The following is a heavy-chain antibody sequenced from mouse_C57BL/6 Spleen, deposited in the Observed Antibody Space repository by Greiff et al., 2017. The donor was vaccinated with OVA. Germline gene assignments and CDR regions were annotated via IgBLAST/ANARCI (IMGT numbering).Heavy chain of an antibody. D-gene: IGHD1-1*01. CDR3: ANYYGSSYDYFDY. Sequence: EVQLQQSGPELVKPGASVKISCKASGYTFTDYYMNWVKQSHGKSLEWIGDINPNNGGTSYNQKFKGKATLTVDKSSSTAYMELRRLTSEDSAVYYCANYYGSSYDYFDYWGQGTTLTVSS. V-gene: IGHV1-26*01. J-gene: IGHJ2*01. CDR2: INPNNGGT. CDR1: GYTFTDYY.